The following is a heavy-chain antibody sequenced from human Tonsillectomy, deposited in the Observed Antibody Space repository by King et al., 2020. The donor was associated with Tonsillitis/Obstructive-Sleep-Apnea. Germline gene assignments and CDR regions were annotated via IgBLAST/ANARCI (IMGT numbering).Heavy chain of an antibody. D-gene: IGHD3/OR15-3a*01. Sequence: VQLVESGGGVVQPGRSLRLSCAASGFTFNTYAMHWVRQAPGKGLEWVAVIPYAGDNKYYTDSVRGRFTISRDNSKNTLYLQMNSLTAEDTAVYYCAGDWDWDWFFDLWGRGTLVTVSS. CDR3: AGDWDWDWFFDL. CDR2: IPYAGDNK. J-gene: IGHJ2*01. CDR1: GFTFNTYA. V-gene: IGHV3-30*04.